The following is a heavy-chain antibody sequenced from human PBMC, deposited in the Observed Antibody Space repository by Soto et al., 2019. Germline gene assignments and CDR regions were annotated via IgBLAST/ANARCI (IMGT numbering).Heavy chain of an antibody. D-gene: IGHD3-10*01. CDR3: AGGPTWYYYAA. Sequence: PSETLSLTCPVSGGTLRSYYWSWIRQPPGKGLEWIGYIYYSGSTNYNPSLKSRVTISVDTSKNQFSLKLSSVTAADTAVYYCAGGPTWYYYAAGGQGTLVTV. CDR2: IYYSGST. J-gene: IGHJ4*02. CDR1: GGTLRSYY. V-gene: IGHV4-59*01.